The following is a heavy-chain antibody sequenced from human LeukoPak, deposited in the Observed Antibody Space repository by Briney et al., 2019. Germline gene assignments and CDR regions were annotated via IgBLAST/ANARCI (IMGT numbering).Heavy chain of an antibody. J-gene: IGHJ5*02. V-gene: IGHV4-31*03. D-gene: IGHD3-22*01. Sequence: SETLSLTCTVSGGSISSGGYYWSWIRQHPGKGLEWIGYIYYSGSTYYNPSLKSRVTISVDTSKNQFSLKLSSVTAADTAVYYCARMVTMTFWFDPWGQGTLVTVSS. CDR2: IYYSGST. CDR3: ARMVTMTFWFDP. CDR1: GGSISSGGYY.